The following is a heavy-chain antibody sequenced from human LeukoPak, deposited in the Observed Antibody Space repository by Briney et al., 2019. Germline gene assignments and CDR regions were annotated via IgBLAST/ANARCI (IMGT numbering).Heavy chain of an antibody. CDR3: ARVDGDYVYYFDY. CDR1: GGSISSYY. Sequence: SETLSLTCTVSGGSISSYYRSWIRQPPGKGLEWIGYIYCSGSTNYNPSLKSRVTISVDTSKNQFSLKLSSVTAADTAVYYCARVDGDYVYYFDYWGQGTLVTVSS. D-gene: IGHD4-17*01. CDR2: IYCSGST. V-gene: IGHV4-59*01. J-gene: IGHJ4*02.